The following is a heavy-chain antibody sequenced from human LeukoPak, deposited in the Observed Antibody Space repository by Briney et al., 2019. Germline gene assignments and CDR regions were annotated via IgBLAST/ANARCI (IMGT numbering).Heavy chain of an antibody. Sequence: PGGSLRLSCAASSSYSMNWVRQAPGKGLEWVSSISTSSTYIYYADSLKGRFTISRDDAKNSLYLQMNSLRAEDTAVYYCARDPNSSGWYDYWGQGTLVTVSS. CDR1: SSYS. CDR3: ARDPNSSGWYDY. D-gene: IGHD6-19*01. J-gene: IGHJ4*02. CDR2: ISTSSTYI. V-gene: IGHV3-21*01.